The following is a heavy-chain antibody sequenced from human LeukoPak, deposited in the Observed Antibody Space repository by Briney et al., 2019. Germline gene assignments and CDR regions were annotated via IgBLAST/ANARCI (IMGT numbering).Heavy chain of an antibody. CDR2: ISSSSSYI. J-gene: IGHJ4*02. Sequence: GGSLRLSCAASGFTFSSYAMSWVRQAPGKGLEWVSSISSSSSYIYYADSVKGRFTISRDNAKNSLYLQMNSLRAEDTAVYYCASGIAVAGTGGYWGQGTLVTVSS. D-gene: IGHD6-19*01. CDR1: GFTFSSYA. CDR3: ASGIAVAGTGGY. V-gene: IGHV3-21*01.